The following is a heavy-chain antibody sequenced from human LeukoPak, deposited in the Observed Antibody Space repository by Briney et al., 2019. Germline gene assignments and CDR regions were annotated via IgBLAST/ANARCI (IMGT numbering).Heavy chain of an antibody. D-gene: IGHD1-26*01. CDR2: IDPNSGGS. V-gene: IGHV1-2*02. Sequence: ASVKVSCKASGYTFTGYYMHWVRQAPGQGLEWMGWIDPNSGGSNSAQKFQGRVTMTRDTSISTAYMELSRLRSDDTAVYYCATAARVGATTVDYYYYYMDVWGKGTTVTVSS. J-gene: IGHJ6*03. CDR1: GYTFTGYY. CDR3: ATAARVGATTVDYYYYYMDV.